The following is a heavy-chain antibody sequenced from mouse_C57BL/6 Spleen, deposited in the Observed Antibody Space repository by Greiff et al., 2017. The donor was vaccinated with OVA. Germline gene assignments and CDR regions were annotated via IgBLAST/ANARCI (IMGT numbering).Heavy chain of an antibody. J-gene: IGHJ2*01. CDR1: GYTFTSYG. CDR2: IYPRSGNT. CDR3: ARLEDYSNSLDY. D-gene: IGHD2-5*01. V-gene: IGHV1-81*01. Sequence: VKLQQSGAELARPGASVKLSCKASGYTFTSYGISWVKQRTGQGLEWIGEIYPRSGNTYYNEKFKGKATLTADKSSSTAYMELRSLTSEDSAVYFCARLEDYSNSLDYWGQGTTLTVSS.